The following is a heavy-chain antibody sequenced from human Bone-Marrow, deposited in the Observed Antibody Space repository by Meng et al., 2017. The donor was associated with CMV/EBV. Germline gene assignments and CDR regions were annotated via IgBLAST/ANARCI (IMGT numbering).Heavy chain of an antibody. D-gene: IGHD3-3*01. CDR2: INNDGSDT. CDR1: GFTFSTYW. V-gene: IGHV3-74*01. CDR3: ARGSFTIFGVVTQYGMDV. Sequence: GGSLRLSCAASGFTFSTYWMHWVRQAPGKGLVWVSRINNDGSDTTYADSVKGRFTISRDNAKNTLYLQMNSLRAEDTAVYYCARGSFTIFGVVTQYGMDVWGQGTTVTVSS. J-gene: IGHJ6*02.